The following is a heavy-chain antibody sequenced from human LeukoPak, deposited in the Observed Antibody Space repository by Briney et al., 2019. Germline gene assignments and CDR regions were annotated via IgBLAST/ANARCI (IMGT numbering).Heavy chain of an antibody. CDR3: ARIYGSGSSRYFDY. D-gene: IGHD3-10*01. V-gene: IGHV4-31*03. CDR1: GGSLSRGGYY. CDR2: IFYSGST. Sequence: PSQTLSLPCTVSGGSLSRGGYYWSWIRQPPGRGLEWIGYIFYSGSTYYTPSLKSRVTISVDTSKNQFSLKLSSVTAADTAVYYCARIYGSGSSRYFDYWGQGTLVTVSS. J-gene: IGHJ4*02.